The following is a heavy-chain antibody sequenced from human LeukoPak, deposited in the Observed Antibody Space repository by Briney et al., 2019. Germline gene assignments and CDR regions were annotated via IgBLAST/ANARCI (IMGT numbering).Heavy chain of an antibody. D-gene: IGHD3-9*01. J-gene: IGHJ4*02. V-gene: IGHV4-34*01. Sequence: SETLSLPCAVYGGSFSGYYWSWLRQPPGKGLEWLGEINHSGSTNYNPSLKSRVTISVDTSKNQFSLKLSSVTAADTAVYYCARGETIGSGGRDFDYWGQGTLVTVSS. CDR1: GGSFSGYY. CDR2: INHSGST. CDR3: ARGETIGSGGRDFDY.